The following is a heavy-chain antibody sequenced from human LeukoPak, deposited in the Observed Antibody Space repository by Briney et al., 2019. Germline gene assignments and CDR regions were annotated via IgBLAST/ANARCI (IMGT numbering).Heavy chain of an antibody. CDR2: IKTDGSST. Sequence: PGGSLRLSCAASGFALSSYWMHRVRQAPGKGLVWVSRIKTDGSSTNYADFVKGRFTISRGNAKNTVYLQMNSLRAEDTAVYYCVRGWSGYYAVDYWGQGTLVTVSS. CDR3: VRGWSGYYAVDY. D-gene: IGHD3-3*01. CDR1: GFALSSYW. V-gene: IGHV3-74*01. J-gene: IGHJ4*02.